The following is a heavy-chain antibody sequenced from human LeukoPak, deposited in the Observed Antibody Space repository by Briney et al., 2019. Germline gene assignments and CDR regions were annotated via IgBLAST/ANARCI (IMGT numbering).Heavy chain of an antibody. J-gene: IGHJ4*02. V-gene: IGHV1-18*01. Sequence: ASVKVSCKASGYTFTSYGISWVRQAPGQGLEWMGWISAYNGNTNYAQKLQGRVTMTTDTSTGTAYMELRSLRSEDTAMYYCARGVGEVARWDSWGQGTLVTVSS. CDR3: ARGVGEVARWDS. CDR1: GYTFTSYG. D-gene: IGHD2-21*01. CDR2: ISAYNGNT.